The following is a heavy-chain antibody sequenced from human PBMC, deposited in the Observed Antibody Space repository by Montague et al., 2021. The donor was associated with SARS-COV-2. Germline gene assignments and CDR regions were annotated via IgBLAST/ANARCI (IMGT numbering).Heavy chain of an antibody. CDR2: IYYSGST. Sequence: TLSLTCSVSSGSISTGHHWSWIRQHPMKGLEWIGYIYYSGSTSYNPSFKGRVTISIDSAKNQFSLELTSMTAADTAVYYCARDHGQWFGELWGHGLDVWGQGTTVIVSS. V-gene: IGHV4-31*03. D-gene: IGHD3-10*01. CDR1: SGSISTGHH. J-gene: IGHJ6*02. CDR3: ARDHGQWFGELWGHGLDV.